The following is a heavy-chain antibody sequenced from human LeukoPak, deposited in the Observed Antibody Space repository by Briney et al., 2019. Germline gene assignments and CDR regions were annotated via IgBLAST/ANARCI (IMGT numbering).Heavy chain of an antibody. D-gene: IGHD1-26*01. J-gene: IGHJ4*02. CDR3: ARVTVGALDY. CDR2: INHSGST. Sequence: SETLSLTCAVYGGSFSAHYWNWIRQPPGKGLEWIGEINHSGSTNYNPSLKSRVTISVDMSKNQFSLKLSSVTAADTAVYYCARVTVGALDYWGQGTLVTVSS. CDR1: GGSFSAHY. V-gene: IGHV4-34*01.